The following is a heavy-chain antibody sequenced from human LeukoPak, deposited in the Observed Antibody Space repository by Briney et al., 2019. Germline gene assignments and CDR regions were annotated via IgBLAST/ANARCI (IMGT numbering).Heavy chain of an antibody. D-gene: IGHD3-16*01. J-gene: IGHJ4*02. Sequence: PGESLKISCKGSGYSFTTYWIGWVRQMPGKGLEWMGIIYPGDSDTRYSPSFQGQVTISADKSISAAYLQWSSTKASDTGMYFCARLMNDYVSFRLGAMDYWGQGTLVTVSS. CDR1: GYSFTTYW. CDR2: IYPGDSDT. CDR3: ARLMNDYVSFRLGAMDY. V-gene: IGHV5-51*01.